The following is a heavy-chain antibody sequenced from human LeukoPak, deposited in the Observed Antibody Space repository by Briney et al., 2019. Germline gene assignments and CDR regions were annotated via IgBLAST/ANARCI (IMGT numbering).Heavy chain of an antibody. CDR2: ISTDGRGT. Sequence: SGGSLRPSCSASGFTFNIYAMHWVRQAPGTGLEYVSAISTDGRGTYYADSVKGRFTISRDNSKNALYLQMSSLRPEDTAIYYCVRYSNSCYDPWGQGTLVTVSS. D-gene: IGHD2/OR15-2a*01. V-gene: IGHV3-64D*06. CDR3: VRYSNSCYDP. CDR1: GFTFNIYA. J-gene: IGHJ5*02.